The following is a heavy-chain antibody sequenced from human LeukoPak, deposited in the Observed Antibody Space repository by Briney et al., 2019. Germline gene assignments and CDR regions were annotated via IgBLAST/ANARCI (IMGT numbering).Heavy chain of an antibody. CDR1: GGSISSSY. J-gene: IGHJ3*02. CDR3: ARESLGNAFDI. V-gene: IGHV4-59*01. D-gene: IGHD7-27*01. Sequence: PSETLSLTCTVSGGSISSSYWSWVRQPRGKGLEWIGYIYYSGSTNYNPSLKSRVTISVDTSKNQFSLKLSSVTAADTAVYYCARESLGNAFDIWGQGTMVTVSS. CDR2: IYYSGST.